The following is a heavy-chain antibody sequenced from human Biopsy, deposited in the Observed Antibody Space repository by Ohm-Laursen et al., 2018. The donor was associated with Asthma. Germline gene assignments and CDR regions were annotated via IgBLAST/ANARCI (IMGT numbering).Heavy chain of an antibody. CDR1: GGSISSYY. Sequence: SETLSLTCAVSGGSISSYYWSWIRQPPGKGLEWIGYIYCSGSTNYNPSLKSRVTISVDTSKNQFSLKLSSVTAADTAVYYCARGDSSNWSHYYFDYWGQGTLVTVSS. D-gene: IGHD3-22*01. CDR2: IYCSGST. J-gene: IGHJ4*02. V-gene: IGHV4-59*01. CDR3: ARGDSSNWSHYYFDY.